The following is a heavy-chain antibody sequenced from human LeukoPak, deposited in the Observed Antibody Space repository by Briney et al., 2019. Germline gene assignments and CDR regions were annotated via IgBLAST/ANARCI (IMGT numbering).Heavy chain of an antibody. J-gene: IGHJ4*02. D-gene: IGHD3-22*01. CDR1: GFTFSSYS. V-gene: IGHV3-21*04. CDR2: ISSSSSYI. CDR3: AKDFRGYIDY. Sequence: GGSLRLSCAASGFTFSSYSMNWVRQAPGKGLEWVSSISSSSSYIYYADSVKGRFTISRDNRKNSLYLEMNSLTTEDSAIYYCAKDFRGYIDYWGQGTLVTVSS.